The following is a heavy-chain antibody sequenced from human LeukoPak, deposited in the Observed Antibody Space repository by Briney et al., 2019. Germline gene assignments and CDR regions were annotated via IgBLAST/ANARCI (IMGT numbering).Heavy chain of an antibody. D-gene: IGHD4-17*01. J-gene: IGHJ4*02. Sequence: GGSLRLSCAASGFTFSSFWMHWVRQTPGKGLVWVSGINSDGSSPSYVDSVKGRFTISRDNAKNKFYLQMNSLRADDSAVYYCARGGYGAHMGWGQGILVTVSS. CDR3: ARGGYGAHMG. CDR2: INSDGSSP. CDR1: GFTFSSFW. V-gene: IGHV3-74*01.